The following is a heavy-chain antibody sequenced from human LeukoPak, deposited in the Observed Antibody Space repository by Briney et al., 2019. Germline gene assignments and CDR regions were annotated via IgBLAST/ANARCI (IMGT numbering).Heavy chain of an antibody. CDR2: INQNGSET. CDR3: ARDKGLWFGELSHGAFDI. D-gene: IGHD3-10*01. Sequence: PGGSLRLSCAASGFTFSTYWMTWVRQAPGKGLEWLANINQNGSETYYVDSVKGRFTISRDNAKNSLYLQMNSLRVEDTAVYYCARDKGLWFGELSHGAFDIWGQGTMVTVSS. CDR1: GFTFSTYW. V-gene: IGHV3-7*01. J-gene: IGHJ3*02.